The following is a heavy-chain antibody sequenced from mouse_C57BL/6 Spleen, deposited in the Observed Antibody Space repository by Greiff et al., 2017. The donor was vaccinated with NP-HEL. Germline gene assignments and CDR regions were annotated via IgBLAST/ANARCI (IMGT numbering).Heavy chain of an antibody. D-gene: IGHD1-1*01. CDR1: GYAFSSYW. CDR2: IYPGDGDT. V-gene: IGHV1-80*01. CDR3: ARSLYYYGSSYPYYFDY. J-gene: IGHJ2*01. Sequence: VQLQQSGAELVKPGASVKISCKASGYAFSSYWMNWVKQRPGKGLEWIGQIYPGDGDTNYNGKFKGKATLTADKSSSTAYMQLSSLTSEDSAVYFFARSLYYYGSSYPYYFDYWGQGTTLTVSS.